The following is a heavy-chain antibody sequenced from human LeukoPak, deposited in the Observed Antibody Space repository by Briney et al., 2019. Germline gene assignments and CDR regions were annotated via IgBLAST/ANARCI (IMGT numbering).Heavy chain of an antibody. D-gene: IGHD3-16*01. V-gene: IGHV3-74*01. CDR2: ISSDGSST. CDR3: ARDYGDAFDI. Sequence: PGGSLRLSCAASGFTFSSHWMHWVRQAPRKGLVWVSRISSDGSSTSFADSVKGRFTVSRDNSKNTLYLQMNSLRAEDTAVYYCARDYGDAFDIWGQGTMVTVSS. CDR1: GFTFSSHW. J-gene: IGHJ3*02.